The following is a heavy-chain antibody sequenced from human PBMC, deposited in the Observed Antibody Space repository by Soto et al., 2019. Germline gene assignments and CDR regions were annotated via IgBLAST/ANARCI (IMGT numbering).Heavy chain of an antibody. CDR1: GYSFTNYY. D-gene: IGHD1-26*01. CDR3: VSGGSGSFYSWFDP. V-gene: IGHV1-46*01. Sequence: GASVKVSCKASGYSFTNYYMHWVRQAPGQGLEWMGTINPSGGSTSYAQKFQGRVTMTRDTSTSTVYMEVNSLSSEDTAVYYCVSGGSGSFYSWFDPWGQGTVVTVSS. J-gene: IGHJ5*02. CDR2: INPSGGST.